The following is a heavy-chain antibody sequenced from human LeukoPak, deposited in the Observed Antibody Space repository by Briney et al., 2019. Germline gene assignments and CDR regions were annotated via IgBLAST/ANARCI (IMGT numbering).Heavy chain of an antibody. CDR3: ARGSGWYEPYYFDY. J-gene: IGHJ4*02. D-gene: IGHD6-19*01. CDR2: IWYDGSNK. Sequence: NPGGSLRLSCAASGFTFSSYGMHWVRQAPGKGLEWVAVIWYDGSNKYYADSVEGRFTISRDNSKNTLYLQMNSLRAEDTAVYYCARGSGWYEPYYFDYWGQGTLVTVSS. CDR1: GFTFSSYG. V-gene: IGHV3-33*01.